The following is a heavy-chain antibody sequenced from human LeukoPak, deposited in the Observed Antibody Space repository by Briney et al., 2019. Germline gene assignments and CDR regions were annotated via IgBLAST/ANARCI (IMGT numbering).Heavy chain of an antibody. J-gene: IGHJ4*02. CDR1: GGSFSGYY. CDR3: VSRGLRLRNNFDY. Sequence: SETLSLTCAVYGGSFSGYYWSWIRQPPGKGLEWIGEINHSGSTNYNPSLKSRVTISVDTSKNQFSLKLSSVTAADTAAYYCVSRGLRLRNNFDYWGQGTLVTVSS. D-gene: IGHD5-12*01. V-gene: IGHV4-34*01. CDR2: INHSGST.